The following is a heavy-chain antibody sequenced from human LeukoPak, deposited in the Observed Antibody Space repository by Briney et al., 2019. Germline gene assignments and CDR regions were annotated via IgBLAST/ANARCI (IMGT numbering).Heavy chain of an antibody. CDR2: INHSGST. J-gene: IGHJ3*02. CDR1: GGSFSGYY. V-gene: IGHV4-34*01. Sequence: PSETLSLTCAVYGGSFSGYYWSWIRQPPGKGLEWIGEINHSGSTNYNPSLKSRVTISVDTSKNQFSLKLSSVTAADTAVYYCARDLVGATGDAFDTWGQGTMVTVSS. CDR3: ARDLVGATGDAFDT. D-gene: IGHD1-26*01.